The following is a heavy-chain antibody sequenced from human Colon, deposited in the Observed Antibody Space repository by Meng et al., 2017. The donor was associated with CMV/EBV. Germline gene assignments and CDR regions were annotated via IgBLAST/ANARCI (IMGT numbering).Heavy chain of an antibody. D-gene: IGHD2/OR15-2a*01. V-gene: IGHV3-30*04. J-gene: IGHJ4*02. Sequence: GESLKISCATSGFTFDSYAMHWVRQSPGKGLEWVALISFDGKNTYYADSVKGRFTISRDNFKGTLYLQMNTVRLEDTAMYYCARAGLSLHNYLDYRGQGTLVTVSS. CDR3: ARAGLSLHNYLDY. CDR1: GFTFDSYA. CDR2: ISFDGKNT.